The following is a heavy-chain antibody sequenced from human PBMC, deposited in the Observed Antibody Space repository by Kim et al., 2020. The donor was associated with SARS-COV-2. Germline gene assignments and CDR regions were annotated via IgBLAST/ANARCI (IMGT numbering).Heavy chain of an antibody. D-gene: IGHD6-13*01. Sequence: ASVKVSCKASGYTFTSYGISWVRQAPGQGLEWMGWISAYNGNTNYAQKLQGRVTMTTDTSTSTAYMELRSLRSDDTAVYYCARGKIAAAGPGRGYYYYYYGMDVWGQGTTVTVSS. CDR3: ARGKIAAAGPGRGYYYYYYGMDV. CDR2: ISAYNGNT. J-gene: IGHJ6*02. V-gene: IGHV1-18*01. CDR1: GYTFTSYG.